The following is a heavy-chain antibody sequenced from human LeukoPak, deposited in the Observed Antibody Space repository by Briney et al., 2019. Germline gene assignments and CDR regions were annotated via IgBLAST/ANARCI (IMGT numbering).Heavy chain of an antibody. CDR3: AREHKSGYSYGRRAFDI. CDR2: IYHSGST. D-gene: IGHD5-18*01. J-gene: IGHJ3*02. CDR1: GGSISSGGYY. V-gene: IGHV4-30-2*01. Sequence: SETLSLTCTVSGGSISSGGYYWSWIRQPPGKGLEWIGYIYHSGSTYYNTSLKSRVTISVDRSKNQFSLKLSSVTAADTAVYYCAREHKSGYSYGRRAFDIWGQGTMVTVSS.